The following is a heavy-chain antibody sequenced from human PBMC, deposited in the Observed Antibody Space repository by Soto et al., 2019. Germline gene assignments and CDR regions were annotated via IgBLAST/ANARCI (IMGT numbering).Heavy chain of an antibody. CDR2: INHSGST. CDR1: GGSFSGYY. J-gene: IGHJ6*02. Sequence: SETLSLTCAVYGGSFSGYYWSWIRQPPGKGLEWIGEINHSGSTNYNPSLKSRVTISVDTSKNQCSLKLSSVTAADTAVYYCARARYDSSGYYYAAQKYYYYGMAVWGQGTTVTVSS. V-gene: IGHV4-34*01. CDR3: ARARYDSSGYYYAAQKYYYYGMAV. D-gene: IGHD3-22*01.